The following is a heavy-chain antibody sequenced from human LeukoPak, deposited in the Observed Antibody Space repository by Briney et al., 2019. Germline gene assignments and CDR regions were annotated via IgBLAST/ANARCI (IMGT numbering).Heavy chain of an antibody. CDR1: GFTFDDYA. CDR3: AKASVVVITNGAFDI. J-gene: IGHJ3*02. V-gene: IGHV3-9*03. CDR2: ISWNSGSI. Sequence: GRSLRLSCAASGFTFDDYAMHWVRQAPGKGLEWVSGISWNSGSIGYADSVKGRYTISRDNAKNSLYLQMNSLRAEDMALYYCAKASVVVITNGAFDIWGQGTMVTVSS. D-gene: IGHD3-22*01.